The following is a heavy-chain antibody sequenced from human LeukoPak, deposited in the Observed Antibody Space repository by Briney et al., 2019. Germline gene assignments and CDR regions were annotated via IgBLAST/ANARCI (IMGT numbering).Heavy chain of an antibody. CDR2: IYYSGST. J-gene: IGHJ4*02. V-gene: IGHV4-59*01. CDR3: TRGFYYFDH. D-gene: IGHD2/OR15-2a*01. Sequence: SETLSLTCTVSGGSISSYYWSWIRQPPGKGLEWIAYIYYSGSTNYNPSLKSRVTISVDTSKNQFSLKLNSVTAADTAVYYCTRGFYYFDHWGQGTLVTVPS. CDR1: GGSISSYY.